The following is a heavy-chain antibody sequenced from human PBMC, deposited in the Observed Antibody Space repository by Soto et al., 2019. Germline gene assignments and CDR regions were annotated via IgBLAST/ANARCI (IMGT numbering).Heavy chain of an antibody. Sequence: SETLSLTCTVSGGSISSYYWSWIRQPPGKGLEWIGYIYYSGSTNYNPSLKSRVTISVDTSKNQFSLKLSSVTAADTAVYYCERLRYSSGEGYFDYWGQGTLVTVSS. CDR2: IYYSGST. CDR3: ERLRYSSGEGYFDY. J-gene: IGHJ4*02. CDR1: GGSISSYY. V-gene: IGHV4-59*01. D-gene: IGHD6-19*01.